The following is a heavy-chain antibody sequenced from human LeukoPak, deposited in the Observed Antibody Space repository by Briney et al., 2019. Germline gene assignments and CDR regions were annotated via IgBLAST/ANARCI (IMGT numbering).Heavy chain of an antibody. V-gene: IGHV4-34*01. Sequence: SETLSLTCADYGGSFSGYYWSWIRQPPGKGLEWIGEINHSGSTNYNPSLKCRVTISVATSKNQFSLKLSSVTAADTAVYYCARGSVYATEWGQGTLVTVSS. CDR3: ARGSVYATE. J-gene: IGHJ4*02. CDR1: GGSFSGYY. CDR2: INHSGST. D-gene: IGHD2-8*01.